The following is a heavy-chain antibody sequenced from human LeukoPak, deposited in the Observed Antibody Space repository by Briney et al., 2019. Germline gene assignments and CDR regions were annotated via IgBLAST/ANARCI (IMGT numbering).Heavy chain of an antibody. J-gene: IGHJ4*02. Sequence: GGSLRLSCAASRFTFSSYEMNWVRQAPGKGLEWVSYISGGGSSIYYADSVKGRFTISRDNSKNTLYLQMDSLRAEDTAVYYCAKGKYSGSGSYSGFDYWGQGTLVTVSS. CDR3: AKGKYSGSGSYSGFDY. V-gene: IGHV3-48*03. CDR2: ISGGGSSI. D-gene: IGHD3-10*01. CDR1: RFTFSSYE.